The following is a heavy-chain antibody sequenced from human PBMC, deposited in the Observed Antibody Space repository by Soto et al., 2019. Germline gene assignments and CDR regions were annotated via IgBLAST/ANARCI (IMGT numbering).Heavy chain of an antibody. CDR2: ISGSGGST. Sequence: EVQLLESGGGFVQPGGSLRLSCAASGFTFSSYAMSWVRQAPGKGLEGVSAISGSGGSTYYADSVKGRFTISRDNSKNTLYLQMNSLRAEDTAVYYCAKSDASRSRYFPIVDYYYGMAVWVQGTTVTVSS. D-gene: IGHD1-26*01. CDR3: AKSDASRSRYFPIVDYYYGMAV. J-gene: IGHJ6*02. V-gene: IGHV3-23*01. CDR1: GFTFSSYA.